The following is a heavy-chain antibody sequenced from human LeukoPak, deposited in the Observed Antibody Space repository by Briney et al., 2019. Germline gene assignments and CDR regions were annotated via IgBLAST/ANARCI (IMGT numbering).Heavy chain of an antibody. D-gene: IGHD5-18*01. CDR3: ARGGSVDTAMVTHFDY. J-gene: IGHJ4*02. V-gene: IGHV1-46*01. CDR2: MSPSVGGR. Sequence: GASVNVSCTASGYTFTSYGISWVRQAAGQGLEWMGRMSPSVGGRSSAQKFQGRVTMTRDTSTSTVYMELSSLRSEDTAMYYCARGGSVDTAMVTHFDYWGQGTRVTVSS. CDR1: GYTFTSYG.